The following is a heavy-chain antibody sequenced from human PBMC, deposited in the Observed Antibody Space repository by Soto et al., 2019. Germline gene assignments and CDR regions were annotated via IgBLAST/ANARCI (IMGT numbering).Heavy chain of an antibody. J-gene: IGHJ3*02. CDR1: GFTFSSYG. CDR2: IWYDGSNK. CDR3: ASILRSGEAFDI. D-gene: IGHD3-10*01. V-gene: IGHV3-33*01. Sequence: GGSLRLSCAASGFTFSSYGMHWVRQAPGKGLEWVAVIWYDGSNKYYADSVKGRFTISRDNSKNTLYLQMNSLRAEDTAVYYCASILRSGEAFDIWGQGTMVTVSS.